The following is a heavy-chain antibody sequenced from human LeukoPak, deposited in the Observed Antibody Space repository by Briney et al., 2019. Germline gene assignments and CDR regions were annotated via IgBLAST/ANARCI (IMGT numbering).Heavy chain of an antibody. V-gene: IGHV4-59*08. CDR2: IYYSGSS. CDR3: ARFHLPYSSSWTRDYYFDY. J-gene: IGHJ4*02. Sequence: SETLSLTCTVSGGSISSYYWSWIRQPPGKGLEWIGYIYYSGSSNYNPSLQRRVTISVDTSKNQFSLKLSSVTAADTAVYYCARFHLPYSSSWTRDYYFDYWGQGTLVTVSS. D-gene: IGHD6-13*01. CDR1: GGSISSYY.